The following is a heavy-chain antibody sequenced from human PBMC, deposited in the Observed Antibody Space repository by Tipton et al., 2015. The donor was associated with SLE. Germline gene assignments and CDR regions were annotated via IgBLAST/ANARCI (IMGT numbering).Heavy chain of an antibody. V-gene: IGHV4-59*08. CDR2: IYHGGST. CDR3: ARHDTGDNYCGGLDV. Sequence: TLSLTCTVSGGSISRYYWSWIRQPPGKGLEWIGYIYHGGSTNYNPSLKSRVTMSVDTSQNQFSLQVTSVTAADTAVYYCARHDTGDNYCGGLDVWGQGTTVIVSS. D-gene: IGHD7-27*01. J-gene: IGHJ6*02. CDR1: GGSISRYY.